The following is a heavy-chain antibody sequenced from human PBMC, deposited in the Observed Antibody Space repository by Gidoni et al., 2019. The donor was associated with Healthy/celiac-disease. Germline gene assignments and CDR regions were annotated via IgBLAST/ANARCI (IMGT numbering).Heavy chain of an antibody. J-gene: IGHJ4*02. CDR3: TRFDRWLSFDY. V-gene: IGHV3-73*01. CDR2: IRSKANSYAT. D-gene: IGHD5-12*01. CDR1: GFTFSGSA. Sequence: EVQLVESGGGLVQPGGSLKLSCAASGFTFSGSAMHWVRQASGKGLEWVGRIRSKANSYATAYAASVKGRFTISRDDSKNTAYLQMNSLKTEDTAVYYCTRFDRWLSFDYWGQGTLVTVSS.